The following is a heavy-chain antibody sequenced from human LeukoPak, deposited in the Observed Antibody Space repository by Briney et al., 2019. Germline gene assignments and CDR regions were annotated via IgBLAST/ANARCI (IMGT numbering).Heavy chain of an antibody. Sequence: SVKVSCKASGGTFSSYAISWVRQAPGQGLEWMGGIIPIFGTANYAQKFQGRVTITADESTSTAYMELSSLRSEDTAVYYCARGLRRQLVNWFDPWGQGTLVTVSS. V-gene: IGHV1-69*13. CDR2: IIPIFGTA. J-gene: IGHJ5*02. CDR1: GGTFSSYA. CDR3: ARGLRRQLVNWFDP. D-gene: IGHD6-13*01.